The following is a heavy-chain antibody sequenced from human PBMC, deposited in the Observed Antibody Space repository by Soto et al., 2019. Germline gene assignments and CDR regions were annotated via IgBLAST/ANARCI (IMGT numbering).Heavy chain of an antibody. CDR3: ARRYYDFWSGYYRPPYGMDV. CDR1: GGSISSSSYY. V-gene: IGHV4-39*01. Sequence: SETLSLTCTVSGGSISSSSYYWGWIRQPPGKGLEWIGSIYYSGSTYYNPSLKSRVTISVDTSKNQFSLKLSSVTAADTAVYYCARRYYDFWSGYYRPPYGMDVWGQGTTVTVSS. D-gene: IGHD3-3*01. J-gene: IGHJ6*02. CDR2: IYYSGST.